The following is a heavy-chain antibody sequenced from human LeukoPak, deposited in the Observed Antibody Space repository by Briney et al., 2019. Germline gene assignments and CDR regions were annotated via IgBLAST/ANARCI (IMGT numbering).Heavy chain of an antibody. J-gene: IGHJ2*01. CDR2: ISRGGSTT. Sequence: PGGSLTLSCAVSGLTFSRYTMNWVRHAPGKGLEWLPGISRGGSTTYYADSVQGRFTISTDNSKNTLYLQMTSLRAEDTAVFYCAKVECSNTWCSRAWYFYLWGRGTLVTVSS. V-gene: IGHV3-23*01. CDR1: GLTFSRYT. CDR3: AKVECSNTWCSRAWYFYL. D-gene: IGHD6-13*01.